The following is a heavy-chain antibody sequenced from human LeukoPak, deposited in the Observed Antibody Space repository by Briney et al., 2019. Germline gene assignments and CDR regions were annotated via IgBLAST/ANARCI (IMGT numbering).Heavy chain of an antibody. Sequence: PGRSLRLSCAASGFTFRTYSMHWVRQAPGKGLEWVAVISYDGDDKYYADSVKGRFTISRDNSKNTLYLQVNSLRAEDTAVYYCAKDAQRGFDYSNSLEHWGQGSLVTVSS. CDR3: AKDAQRGFDYSNSLEH. J-gene: IGHJ4*02. CDR1: GFTFRTYS. D-gene: IGHD4-11*01. CDR2: ISYDGDDK. V-gene: IGHV3-30*04.